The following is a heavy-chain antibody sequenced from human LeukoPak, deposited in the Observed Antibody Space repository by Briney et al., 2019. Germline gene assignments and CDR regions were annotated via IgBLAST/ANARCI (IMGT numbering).Heavy chain of an antibody. CDR3: ARQGGGFWYFDL. J-gene: IGHJ2*01. CDR2: IYYSGST. D-gene: IGHD6-25*01. Sequence: SETLSLTCTVSGGSISSYYWSWIRQPPGKGLKWIGYIYYSGSTNYNPSLKSRVTISVDTSKNQFSLKLSSVTAADTAVYYCARQGGGFWYFDLWGRGTLVTVSS. V-gene: IGHV4-59*08. CDR1: GGSISSYY.